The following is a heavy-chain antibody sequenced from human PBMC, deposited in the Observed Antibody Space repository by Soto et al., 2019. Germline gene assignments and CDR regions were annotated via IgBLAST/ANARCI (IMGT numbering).Heavy chain of an antibody. J-gene: IGHJ4*02. CDR1: GFTFSDYY. Sequence: VGSLRLSCAASGFTFSDYYMSWIRQAPGKGLEWVSYISSSGSTIYYADSVKGRFTISRDNAKNSLYLQMNSLRAEDTAVYYCAREPPLGSIDYWGQGTLVTVSS. CDR3: AREPPLGSIDY. CDR2: ISSSGSTI. V-gene: IGHV3-11*01. D-gene: IGHD1-26*01.